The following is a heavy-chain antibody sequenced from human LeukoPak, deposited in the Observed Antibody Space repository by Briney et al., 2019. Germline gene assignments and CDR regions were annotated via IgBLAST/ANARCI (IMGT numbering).Heavy chain of an antibody. Sequence: PGGSLRLSCAASGFTFSSYAMSWVRQAPGKGLEWVSAISGSGGSTYSADSVKGRFTISRDNSKNTLYLQMNSLRAEDTAVYYCAKVGVAGSLHFDYWGQGTLVTVSS. CDR2: ISGSGGST. J-gene: IGHJ4*02. D-gene: IGHD6-19*01. CDR3: AKVGVAGSLHFDY. V-gene: IGHV3-23*01. CDR1: GFTFSSYA.